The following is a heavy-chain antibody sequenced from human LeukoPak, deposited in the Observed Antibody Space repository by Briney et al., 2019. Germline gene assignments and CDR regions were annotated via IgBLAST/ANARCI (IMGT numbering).Heavy chain of an antibody. V-gene: IGHV1-8*01. Sequence: ASVKVSCKTSGYTFTNHNINWVRQAAGQGLEWMGWMDPESGYTGSAQKFQGRVTMTWNTSVSTAYMELSSLTSEDTAIYFCGRVLLLCGGGRCKHHYYFDNWGQGTLVTVSS. J-gene: IGHJ4*02. CDR3: GRVLLLCGGGRCKHHYYFDN. CDR1: GYTFTNHN. D-gene: IGHD2-21*01. CDR2: MDPESGYT.